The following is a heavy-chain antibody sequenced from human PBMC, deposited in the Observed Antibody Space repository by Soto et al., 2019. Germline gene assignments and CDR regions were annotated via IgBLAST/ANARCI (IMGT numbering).Heavy chain of an antibody. V-gene: IGHV3-48*03. D-gene: IGHD2-15*01. J-gene: IGHJ5*02. Sequence: GRSLRLSCAASGFTFSSYEMNWVRQAPGKGLEWVSYISSSGSTIYYADSVKGRFTISRDNAKNSLYLQMNSLRAEDTAVYYCAREGDRGWFDPWGQGTLVTVSS. CDR1: GFTFSSYE. CDR3: AREGDRGWFDP. CDR2: ISSSGSTI.